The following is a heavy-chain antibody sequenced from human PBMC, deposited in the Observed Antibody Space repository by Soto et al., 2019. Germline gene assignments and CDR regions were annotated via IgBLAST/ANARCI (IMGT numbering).Heavy chain of an antibody. Sequence: ASVKVSCQASGYTFTSYGISWVRQAPGQGLEWMGWISAYNGNTNYAQKLQGRVTMTTDTSTSTAYMELRSLRSDDTAVYYCARDLDIVVVPAAIPRSPFDYWGQGTLVTVSS. V-gene: IGHV1-18*01. CDR2: ISAYNGNT. CDR3: ARDLDIVVVPAAIPRSPFDY. D-gene: IGHD2-2*01. J-gene: IGHJ4*02. CDR1: GYTFTSYG.